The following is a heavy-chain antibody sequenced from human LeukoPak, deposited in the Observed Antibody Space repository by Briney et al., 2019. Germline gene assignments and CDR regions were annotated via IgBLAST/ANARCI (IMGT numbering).Heavy chain of an antibody. J-gene: IGHJ4*02. CDR3: AGRIAVAGNYFDY. CDR2: IYYSGST. CDR1: GGSISSSSYY. D-gene: IGHD6-19*01. Sequence: PSETLSLTCTVSGGSISSSSYYWGWIRQPPGKGLEWIGSIYYSGSTYYNPSLKSRVTISVDTSKNQFSLKLSSVTAADTAVYYCAGRIAVAGNYFDYWGQGTLVTVSS. V-gene: IGHV4-39*07.